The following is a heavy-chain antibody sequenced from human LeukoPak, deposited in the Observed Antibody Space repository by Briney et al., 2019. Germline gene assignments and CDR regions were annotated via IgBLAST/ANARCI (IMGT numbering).Heavy chain of an antibody. J-gene: IGHJ4*02. CDR1: GYTITGYY. D-gene: IGHD3-10*01. CDR3: ARSGYGSGSSYGP. Sequence: ASVKVSCKASGYTITGYYMHWVRQAPGQGLESMGWINPNSGGTNYAQKFQGRVTMTRDTSISTAYMELSRLRSDDTAVYYCARSGYGSGSSYGPWGQGTLLTVSS. CDR2: INPNSGGT. V-gene: IGHV1-2*02.